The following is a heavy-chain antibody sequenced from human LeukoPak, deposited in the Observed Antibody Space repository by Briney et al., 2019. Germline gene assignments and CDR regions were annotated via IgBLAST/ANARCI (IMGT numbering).Heavy chain of an antibody. CDR1: GGSISSGGYS. CDR3: ARGGSWPEYFQH. Sequence: SETLSLTCAVSGGSISSGGYSWSWIRQPPGKGLEWIGYTYHSGSTYYNPSLESRVTISVDRSKNQFSLKLSSVTAADTAVYYCARGGSWPEYFQHWGQGTLVTVSS. J-gene: IGHJ1*01. V-gene: IGHV4-30-2*01. CDR2: TYHSGST. D-gene: IGHD6-13*01.